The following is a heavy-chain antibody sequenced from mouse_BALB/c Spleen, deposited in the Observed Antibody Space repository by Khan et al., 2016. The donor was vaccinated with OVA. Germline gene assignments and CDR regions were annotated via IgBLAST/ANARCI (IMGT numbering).Heavy chain of an antibody. CDR2: VSSGGSYT. D-gene: IGHD2-3*01. CDR1: GFTFNNYA. CDR3: ARQGGIYDGPFDY. V-gene: IGHV5-9-3*01. J-gene: IGHJ2*01. Sequence: EVELVESGGGLVKPGGSLKLSCAASGFTFNNYAMSWVRQTPEKRLEWVATVSSGGSYTYYPDSVKGRFTISRDNAKNTLSLQMSSLRSEDTAMYYCARQGGIYDGPFDYWGQGTTLTVSS.